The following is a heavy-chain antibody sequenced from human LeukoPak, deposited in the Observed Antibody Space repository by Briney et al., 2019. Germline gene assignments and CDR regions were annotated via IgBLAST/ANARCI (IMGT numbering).Heavy chain of an antibody. CDR1: GYTFTSYD. CDR3: ARGPPNWGYDY. J-gene: IGHJ4*02. CDR2: MSPNSGDT. V-gene: IGHV1-8*01. Sequence: ASVTVSFKASGYTFTSYDFNWVRQATGQRPEWMGWMSPNSGDTGYAQKFQDRVTMTRNTSISTAYMELSSLRSDDTAVYYCARGPPNWGYDYWGPGTLVTVSS. D-gene: IGHD7-27*01.